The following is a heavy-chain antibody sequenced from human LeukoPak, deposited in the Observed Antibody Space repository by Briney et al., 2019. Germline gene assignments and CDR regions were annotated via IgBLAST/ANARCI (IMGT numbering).Heavy chain of an antibody. CDR1: GFTFDDYG. CDR2: VSPPGGGT. CDR3: ARDLAWGAFDY. D-gene: IGHD7-27*01. V-gene: IGHV3-23*01. J-gene: IGHJ4*02. Sequence: GGSLRLSCAASGFTFDDYGMHWVRQAPGKGLEWVSGVSPPGGGTYYADSVKGRFTISRDDSRNTLSLQMNSLRVEDTAVYYCARDLAWGAFDYWGQGILVAVSS.